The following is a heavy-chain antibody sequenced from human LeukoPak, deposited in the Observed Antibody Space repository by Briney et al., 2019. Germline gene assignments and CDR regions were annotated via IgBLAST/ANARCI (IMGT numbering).Heavy chain of an antibody. J-gene: IGHJ6*02. V-gene: IGHV1-8*01. Sequence: ASVKVSCKASGYTFTSYDIHWVRQATGQGLEWMGWMNPNSGNTGYAQKFQGRVTMTRNTSISTAYMELSSLRSEDTAVYYCARTDKYYDILTGYIYYYYGMDVWGQGTTVTVSS. CDR1: GYTFTSYD. CDR2: MNPNSGNT. CDR3: ARTDKYYDILTGYIYYYYGMDV. D-gene: IGHD3-9*01.